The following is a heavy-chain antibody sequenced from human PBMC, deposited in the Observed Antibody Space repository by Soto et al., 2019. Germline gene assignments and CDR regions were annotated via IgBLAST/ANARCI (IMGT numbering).Heavy chain of an antibody. J-gene: IGHJ4*02. CDR1: GFTFSSYW. CDR2: IKIDGSIT. Sequence: EVQLVESGGGLVQPGGYLRLSCAASGFTFSSYWMHWVRQVPGKGLVWVSRIKIDGSITSYADSVRGRFTISRDNAKNTLYLQMNSLRAEDTAVYYCARVRNGDWYFDYWGQGTLVTVSS. CDR3: ARVRNGDWYFDY. V-gene: IGHV3-74*01. D-gene: IGHD2-21*02.